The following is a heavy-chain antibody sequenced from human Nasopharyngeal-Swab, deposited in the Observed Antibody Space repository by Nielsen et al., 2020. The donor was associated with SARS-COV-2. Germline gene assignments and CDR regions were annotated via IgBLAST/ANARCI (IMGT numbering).Heavy chain of an antibody. CDR2: IKQDGSEK. J-gene: IGHJ4*02. CDR3: ARGGGWYGFDY. V-gene: IGHV3-7*01. CDR1: GFTFSSYW. D-gene: IGHD6-19*01. Sequence: GGSLRLSCAASGFTFSSYWMTWVRQAPGKGLEGVANIKQDGSEKYYVDSVKGRFSISRDNTKNSLYLQMNSLRAEDTAVYYCARGGGWYGFDYWGQGTLVTVSS.